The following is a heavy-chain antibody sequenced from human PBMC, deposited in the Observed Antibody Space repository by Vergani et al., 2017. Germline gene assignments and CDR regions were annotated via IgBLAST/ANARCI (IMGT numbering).Heavy chain of an antibody. J-gene: IGHJ6*02. V-gene: IGHV3-21*04. Sequence: EVQLLESGGGLVQPGGSLRLSCAASGFTFSSYAMSWVRQAPGKGLEWVSSISSSSSYIYYADSVKGRFTISRDNAKNSLYLQMNSLRAEDTAVYYCARANYDLWSGSDYGMDVWGQGTTVTVSS. CDR3: ARANYDLWSGSDYGMDV. D-gene: IGHD3-3*01. CDR2: ISSSSSYI. CDR1: GFTFSSYA.